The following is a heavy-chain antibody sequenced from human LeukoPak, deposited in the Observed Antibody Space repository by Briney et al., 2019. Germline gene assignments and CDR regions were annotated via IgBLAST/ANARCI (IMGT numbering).Heavy chain of an antibody. CDR2: ISSSSSYI. CDR3: AELGITMIGGV. CDR1: GFTFSIYS. V-gene: IGHV3-21*01. J-gene: IGHJ6*04. D-gene: IGHD3-10*02. Sequence: GGSLRLSCAASGFTFSIYSINWVRQAPGRGLDWVSSISSSSSYIYYADSVKGRFTISRDNAKNSLYLQMNSLRAEDTAVYYCAELGITMIGGVWGKGTTVTISS.